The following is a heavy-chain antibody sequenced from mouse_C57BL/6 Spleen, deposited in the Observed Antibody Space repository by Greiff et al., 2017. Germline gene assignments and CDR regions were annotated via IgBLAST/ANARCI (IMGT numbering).Heavy chain of an antibody. CDR1: GYSFTSYY. CDR3: AYYSNYTDYYSMDY. J-gene: IGHJ4*01. V-gene: IGHV1-66*01. D-gene: IGHD2-5*01. Sequence: VKLMESGPELVKPGASVKISCKASGYSFTSYYIHWVKQRPGQGLEWIGWIYPGSGNNKYNEKFKGKATLTADTSSSTAYMQLSSLTSEASAVYYCAYYSNYTDYYSMDYWGQGTSVTVSS. CDR2: IYPGSGNN.